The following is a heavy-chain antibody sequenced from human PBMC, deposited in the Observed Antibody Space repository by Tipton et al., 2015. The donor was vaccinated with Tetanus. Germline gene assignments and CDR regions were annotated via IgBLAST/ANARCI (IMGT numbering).Heavy chain of an antibody. CDR2: IYPGDSDT. J-gene: IGHJ4*02. CDR3: ARAHCSDGVCNFDY. CDR1: GYIFNNYW. D-gene: IGHD2-8*01. V-gene: IGHV5-51*01. Sequence: VQLVQSGGEVKKPGESLKISCKGSGYIFNNYWIGWVRQMPGKGLEWMGIIYPGDSDTRYSPSFQGQVTISVDKSIGPAYLQWSSLKASDTSMFYCARAHCSDGVCNFDYWGQGALVTVAS.